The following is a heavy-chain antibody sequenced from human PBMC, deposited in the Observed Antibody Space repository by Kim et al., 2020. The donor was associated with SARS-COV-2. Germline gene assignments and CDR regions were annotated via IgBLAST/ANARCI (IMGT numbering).Heavy chain of an antibody. J-gene: IGHJ4*02. Sequence: SETLSLTCAVHGGSFTGYYWSWIRQPPGKWLEWIGEINHSGSTNYNPSRKSRVTISVDKTKNQCSLRLSSVTAADTAVYYCAREGYCSGGRCYQRYWCQGTLVTVSS. CDR3: AREGYCSGGRCYQRY. CDR1: GGSFTGYY. D-gene: IGHD2-15*01. CDR2: INHSGST. V-gene: IGHV4-34*01.